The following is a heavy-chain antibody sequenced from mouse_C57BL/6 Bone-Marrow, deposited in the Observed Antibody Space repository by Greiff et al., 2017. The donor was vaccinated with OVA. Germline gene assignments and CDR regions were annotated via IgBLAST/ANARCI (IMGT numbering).Heavy chain of an antibody. J-gene: IGHJ2*01. CDR1: GYTFTDYE. Sequence: VKLMESGAELVRPGASVTLSCKASGYTFTDYEMHWVKQTPVHGLEWIGAIDPETGGTAYNQKFKGKAILTADKSSSTAYMELRSLTSEDSAVYYCTEFITDYWGQGTTLTVSS. CDR2: IDPETGGT. D-gene: IGHD1-1*01. V-gene: IGHV1-15*01. CDR3: TEFITDY.